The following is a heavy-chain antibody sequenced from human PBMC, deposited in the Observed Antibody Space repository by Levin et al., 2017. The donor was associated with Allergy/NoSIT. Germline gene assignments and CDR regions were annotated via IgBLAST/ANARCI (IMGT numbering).Heavy chain of an antibody. CDR3: ARGGDAIVVVPAAMLASPVDV. V-gene: IGHV3-30-3*01. J-gene: IGHJ6*02. CDR1: GFTFSSYA. D-gene: IGHD2-2*01. CDR2: ISYDGSNK. Sequence: SCAASGFTFSSYAMHWVRQAPGKGLEWVAVISYDGSNKYYADSVKGRFTISRDNSKNTLYLQMNSLRAEDTAVYYCARGGDAIVVVPAAMLASPVDVWGQGTTVTVSS.